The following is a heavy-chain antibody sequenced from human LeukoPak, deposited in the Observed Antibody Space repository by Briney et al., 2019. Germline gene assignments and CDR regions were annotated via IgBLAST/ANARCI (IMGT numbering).Heavy chain of an antibody. CDR2: ISTSGSTI. CDR1: GFTFSDYY. CDR3: AKRDYDILTGLDY. Sequence: PGGSLRLSCAASGFTFSDYYMSWIRQAPGKGLEWVSYISTSGSTIYYADSVKGRFTISRDNSKNTLYLQMNSLRAEDTAVYYCAKRDYDILTGLDYWGQGTLVTVSS. D-gene: IGHD3-9*01. V-gene: IGHV3-11*01. J-gene: IGHJ4*02.